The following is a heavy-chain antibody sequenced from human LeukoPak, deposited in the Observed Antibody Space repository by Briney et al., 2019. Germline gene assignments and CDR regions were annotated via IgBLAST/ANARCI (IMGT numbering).Heavy chain of an antibody. CDR1: GFSISSGYY. D-gene: IGHD3-22*01. Sequence: SETLSLTCTVSGFSISSGYYWGWIRQPPGKGLQWIGSIYYSGSTYSNPSLKSRVTISVDTSKNQFSLKLSSVTAADTAVYYCARDHSGRSTMIEADRCAFDIWGQGTMVTVSS. CDR3: ARDHSGRSTMIEADRCAFDI. J-gene: IGHJ3*02. V-gene: IGHV4-38-2*02. CDR2: IYYSGST.